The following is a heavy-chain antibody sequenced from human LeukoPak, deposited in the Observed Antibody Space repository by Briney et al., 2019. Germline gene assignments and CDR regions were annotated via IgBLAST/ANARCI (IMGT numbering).Heavy chain of an antibody. D-gene: IGHD5-12*01. V-gene: IGHV1-46*01. Sequence: ASVKVSCKASGYTFTSYYMHWVRQAPGQGLEWMGIINPSGGSTSYAQKFQGRVTMTRDTSTSTVYMELSSLRSEDTAVYYCARGLGLATISELLNLDAFDIWGQGTMVTVSS. J-gene: IGHJ3*02. CDR2: INPSGGST. CDR1: GYTFTSYY. CDR3: ARGLGLATISELLNLDAFDI.